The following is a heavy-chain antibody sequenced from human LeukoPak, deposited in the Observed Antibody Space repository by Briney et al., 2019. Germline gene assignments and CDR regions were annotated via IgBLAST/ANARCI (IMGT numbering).Heavy chain of an antibody. CDR2: ISSSSSYI. Sequence: GGSLRLSCAASGFTFSSYSMNWVRQAPGKGLEWVSSISSSSSYIYYADSVKGRFTISRDNAKNSLYLQMNSLRAEDTAVYYCARGRGIQLTAQMNDYWGQGTLVTVSS. CDR1: GFTFSSYS. V-gene: IGHV3-21*01. CDR3: ARGRGIQLTAQMNDY. J-gene: IGHJ4*02. D-gene: IGHD5-18*01.